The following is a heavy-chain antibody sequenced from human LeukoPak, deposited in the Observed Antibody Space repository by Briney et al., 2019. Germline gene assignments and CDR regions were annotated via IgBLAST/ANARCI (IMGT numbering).Heavy chain of an antibody. Sequence: GGSLRLSCAASGFTFSSYWMSWVRQAPGKGLEWVANIKQDGSEKYYVDSVKGRFTISRDNAKNSLYLQMSNLRAEDMAVYYCARDRVSSWYYFDYWGQGTLVTVSS. J-gene: IGHJ4*02. CDR1: GFTFSSYW. D-gene: IGHD6-13*01. CDR2: IKQDGSEK. CDR3: ARDRVSSWYYFDY. V-gene: IGHV3-7*01.